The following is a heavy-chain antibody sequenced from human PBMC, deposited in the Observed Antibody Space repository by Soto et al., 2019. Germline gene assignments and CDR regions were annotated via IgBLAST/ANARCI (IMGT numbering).Heavy chain of an antibody. CDR2: ISYDGSNK. CDR1: GFTFSSYA. V-gene: IGHV3-30-3*01. D-gene: IGHD3-3*01. J-gene: IGHJ4*02. Sequence: QVQLVESGGGVVQPGRSLRLSCAASGFTFSSYAMHWVRQAPGKGLEWVAVISYDGSNKYYADSVKGRFTISRDNSKNTLYLQMNSLRAEDTAVYYCARDHYDFRSGIFDYWGQGTLVTVSS. CDR3: ARDHYDFRSGIFDY.